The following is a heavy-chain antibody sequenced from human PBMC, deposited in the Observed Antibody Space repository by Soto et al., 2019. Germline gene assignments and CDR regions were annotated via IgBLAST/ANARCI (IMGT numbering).Heavy chain of an antibody. V-gene: IGHV1-18*01. CDR1: GYTFTSYG. CDR3: ARGPRGAVVTAMTSPIDY. J-gene: IGHJ4*02. Sequence: ASVKVSCKASGYTFTSYGISWVRQAPGQGLEWMGWISAYNGNTNYAQKIQGRVTMTTDTSTSTAYMELRSLRSDDTAVYYCARGPRGAVVTAMTSPIDYWGQGTLVTVSS. CDR2: ISAYNGNT. D-gene: IGHD2-21*02.